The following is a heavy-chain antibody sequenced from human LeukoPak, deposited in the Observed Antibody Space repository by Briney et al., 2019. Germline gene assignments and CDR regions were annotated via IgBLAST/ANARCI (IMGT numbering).Heavy chain of an antibody. Sequence: SETLSFTCTVSGGSISSYYWSWIRQPPGKGLEWTGYIYYSGSTNYNPSLKSRVTISVDTSKNQFSLKLSSVTAADTAVYYCARGGGSTYGTPSDFWGQGTLVTVSS. CDR3: ARGGGSTYGTPSDF. J-gene: IGHJ4*02. CDR2: IYYSGST. CDR1: GGSISSYY. V-gene: IGHV4-59*08. D-gene: IGHD3-10*01.